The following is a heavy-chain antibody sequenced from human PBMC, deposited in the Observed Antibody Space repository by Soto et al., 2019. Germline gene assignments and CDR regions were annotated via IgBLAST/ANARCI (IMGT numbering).Heavy chain of an antibody. D-gene: IGHD3-3*01. Sequence: SETLSLTCAVYGGSFSGYYWSWIRQPPGKGLEWIGEINHSGSTNYNPSLKSRVTISVDTSKNQFSLKLSAVTAADTAVYYCARDTPVLRFLEWSRLRGMDVWGQGTTVTVSS. CDR2: INHSGST. CDR3: ARDTPVLRFLEWSRLRGMDV. CDR1: GGSFSGYY. J-gene: IGHJ6*02. V-gene: IGHV4-34*01.